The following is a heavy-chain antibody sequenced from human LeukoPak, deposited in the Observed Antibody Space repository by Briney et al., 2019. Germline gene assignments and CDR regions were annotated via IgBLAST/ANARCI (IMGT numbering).Heavy chain of an antibody. CDR3: ARERRRDGYNYKDY. D-gene: IGHD5-24*01. CDR2: ISYDGSYQ. CDR1: GFTFSAYG. J-gene: IGHJ4*02. Sequence: GGSLRLSCAVSGFTFSAYGMHWVRQAPGKGLKWVAVISYDGSYQAYADSVKGRFTVSRDSSKNTLYLQLNSLRPEDTGLYYCARERRRDGYNYKDYWGQGTQVSVSS. V-gene: IGHV3-30*04.